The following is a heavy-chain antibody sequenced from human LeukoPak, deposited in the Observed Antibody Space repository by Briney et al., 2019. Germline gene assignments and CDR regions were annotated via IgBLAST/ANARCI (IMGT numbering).Heavy chain of an antibody. J-gene: IGHJ4*02. CDR3: ARTPHSSNSYFDY. CDR2: FYHSGNT. V-gene: IGHV4-38-2*02. Sequence: SETLSLTRIVSGYSISSGYFWAWIRQPPGKGLEWIGAFYHSGNTYYNPSLKNRVTVSVDTSKNQFSLKLSSVTAADTAVYYCARTPHSSNSYFDYWGQGILVTVSS. D-gene: IGHD2/OR15-2a*01. CDR1: GYSISSGYF.